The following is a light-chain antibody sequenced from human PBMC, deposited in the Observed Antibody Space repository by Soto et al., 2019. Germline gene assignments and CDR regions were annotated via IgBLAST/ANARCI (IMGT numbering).Light chain of an antibody. CDR2: AAS. Sequence: EIGFTKSPATLSLSPGKRATLSCRASQSISDYLAWYQQKPGQAPRLLIYAASTRATGIPARFSGSGSGTEFTLTISSLQSEDFAVYYCQQYNNWPPITFGQGTRLEIK. V-gene: IGKV3-15*01. J-gene: IGKJ5*01. CDR3: QQYNNWPPIT. CDR1: QSISDY.